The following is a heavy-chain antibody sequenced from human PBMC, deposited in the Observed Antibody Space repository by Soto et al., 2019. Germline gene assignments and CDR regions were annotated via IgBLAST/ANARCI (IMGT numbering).Heavy chain of an antibody. CDR3: ARRPPYTNYLDY. CDR1: GFSLNTSGVG. V-gene: IGHV2-5*01. D-gene: IGHD4-4*01. Sequence: QITLKESGPALVKPTQTLTLTCTISGFSLNTSGVGVGWIRQPPGKALEWLELIYWSDEKRYSPSLKTRLTITKDTSKNQVVRTMTNMDPVDTATYYCARRPPYTNYLDYWGQGTLVTVSS. J-gene: IGHJ4*02. CDR2: IYWSDEK.